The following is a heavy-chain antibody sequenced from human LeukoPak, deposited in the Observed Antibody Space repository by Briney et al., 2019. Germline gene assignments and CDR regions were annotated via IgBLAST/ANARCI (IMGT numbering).Heavy chain of an antibody. CDR1: GFTFSSYA. J-gene: IGHJ4*02. Sequence: PGGSLRLSCAASGFTFSSYAMSWVRQAPGKGLEWVSAISGSGGSTYYADSVKGRFTISRDNSKSTVYLQMNSLTDDERAVYYCAKDWGDLSFYFDYWGQGTLVTVSS. D-gene: IGHD3-16*01. V-gene: IGHV3-23*01. CDR2: ISGSGGST. CDR3: AKDWGDLSFYFDY.